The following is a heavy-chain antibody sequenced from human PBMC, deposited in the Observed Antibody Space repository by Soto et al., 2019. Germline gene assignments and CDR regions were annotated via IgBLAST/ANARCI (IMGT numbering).Heavy chain of an antibody. D-gene: IGHD4-17*01. Sequence: QVQLVESGGGVVQPGNSLRLSCAASGFTFSGHGMHWVRQAPGKGLEWVTFIWYDGSNKHYVDSVKGRFTISRDNSRNTLYLQMTSRRAEDTAVYFWARDGQGEAPSTVGDYWGQGTVVTVSS. V-gene: IGHV3-33*01. CDR1: GFTFSGHG. CDR2: IWYDGSNK. CDR3: ARDGQGEAPSTVGDY. J-gene: IGHJ4*02.